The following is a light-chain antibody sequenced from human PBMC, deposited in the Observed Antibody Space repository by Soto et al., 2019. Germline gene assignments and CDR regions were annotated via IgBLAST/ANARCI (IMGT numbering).Light chain of an antibody. V-gene: IGLV2-14*03. CDR3: CSLTTSHTYV. CDR2: HVT. Sequence: QSVLTQPASLSGSPGQPITISCTGTSSDIGHYDYVSWYQQHPGKAPKLMIYHVTYRPSGVSNRYSGSKSGNSASLTISGLQADDEADYYCCSLTTSHTYVFGSGTKVTVL. J-gene: IGLJ1*01. CDR1: SSDIGHYDY.